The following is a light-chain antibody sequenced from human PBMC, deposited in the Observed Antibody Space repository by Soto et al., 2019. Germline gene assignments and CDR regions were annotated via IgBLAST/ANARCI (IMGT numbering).Light chain of an antibody. V-gene: IGLV1-40*01. J-gene: IGLJ3*02. CDR2: GNR. Sequence: QSVLTQPPSVSGAPGQRVTLSCTGNTSNLGAGYDVHWYQQLPGAAPKLVIFGNRNRPSGVPERFSGSKSGTSASLAITGPQAEDEADYYCQAYDYTLTASVFGGGTKVTVL. CDR1: TSNLGAGYD. CDR3: QAYDYTLTASV.